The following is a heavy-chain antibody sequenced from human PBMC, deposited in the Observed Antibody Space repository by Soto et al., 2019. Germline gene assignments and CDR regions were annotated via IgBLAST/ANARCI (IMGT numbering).Heavy chain of an antibody. Sequence: QVQLVESGGGLVKPGGSLRLSCAASGFTFSDYYMSWIRQAPGKGLEWVSYISSSSSYTNYADSVKGRFTISRDNAKNSLYLQMNSLRAEDTAVYYCARDQYLVVDDAFDIWGQGTMVTVSS. CDR1: GFTFSDYY. CDR3: ARDQYLVVDDAFDI. J-gene: IGHJ3*02. CDR2: ISSSSSYT. D-gene: IGHD3-22*01. V-gene: IGHV3-11*05.